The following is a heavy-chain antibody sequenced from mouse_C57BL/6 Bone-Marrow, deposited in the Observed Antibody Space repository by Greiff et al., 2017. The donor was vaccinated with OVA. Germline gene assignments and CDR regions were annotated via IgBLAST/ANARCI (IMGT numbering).Heavy chain of an antibody. J-gene: IGHJ4*01. V-gene: IGHV1-54*01. CDR2: INPGSGGT. Sequence: VQLKESGAELVRPGTSVKVSCKASGYAFTNYLIEWVKQRPGQGLEWIGVINPGSGGTKYNEKFKGKATLTADKSSSTAYMQLSSLTSEDSAVYFCARGDYSNYDAMDYWGQGTSVTVSS. CDR1: GYAFTNYL. D-gene: IGHD2-5*01. CDR3: ARGDYSNYDAMDY.